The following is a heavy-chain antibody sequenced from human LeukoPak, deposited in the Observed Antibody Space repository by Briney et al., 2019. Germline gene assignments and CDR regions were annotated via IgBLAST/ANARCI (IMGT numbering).Heavy chain of an antibody. J-gene: IGHJ4*02. D-gene: IGHD6-6*01. CDR2: ISSSSSYI. V-gene: IGHV3-21*01. Sequence: AGGSLRLSCAASGFTFSSYSMNWVRQAPGKGLEWVSSISSSSSYIYYADSVKGRFTISRDNAKNSLYLQMDSLRAEDTAVYYCARAVRIAAPLYYFDYWGQGTLVTVSS. CDR3: ARAVRIAAPLYYFDY. CDR1: GFTFSSYS.